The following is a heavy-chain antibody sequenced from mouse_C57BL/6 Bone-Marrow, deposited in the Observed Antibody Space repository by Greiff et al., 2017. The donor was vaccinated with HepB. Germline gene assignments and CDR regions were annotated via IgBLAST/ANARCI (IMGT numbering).Heavy chain of an antibody. V-gene: IGHV5-17*01. J-gene: IGHJ4*01. D-gene: IGHD1-1*01. CDR3: ARPSITTVVPHYAMDY. CDR2: ISSGSSTI. CDR1: GFTFSDYG. Sequence: EVMLVESGGGLVKPGGSLKLSCAASGFTFSDYGMHWVRQAPEKGLEWVAYISSGSSTIYYADTVKGRFTISRDNAKNTLFLQMTSLRSEDTAMYYCARPSITTVVPHYAMDYWGQGTSVTVSS.